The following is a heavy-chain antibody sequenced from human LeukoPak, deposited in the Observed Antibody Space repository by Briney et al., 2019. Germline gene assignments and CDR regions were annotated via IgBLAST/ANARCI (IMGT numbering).Heavy chain of an antibody. V-gene: IGHV4-30-4*02. CDR2: IYYSGST. CDR3: ARSRKGERWLLFDY. J-gene: IGHJ4*02. Sequence: SETLSLTCTVSGGSISSGDYYWSWIRQPPGKGLEWIGYIYYSGSTYYNPSLKSRVTISVDTSKNQFSLKLSSVTAADTAVYYCARSRKGERWLLFDYWGQGTLVTVSS. D-gene: IGHD5-24*01. CDR1: GGSISSGDYY.